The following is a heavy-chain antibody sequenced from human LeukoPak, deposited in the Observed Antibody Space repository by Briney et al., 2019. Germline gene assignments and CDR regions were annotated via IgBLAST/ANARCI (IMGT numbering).Heavy chain of an antibody. Sequence: SETLSLTCTVSGGSISSYYWSWIRQPPGKGLEWIGYIYYSGSTNYNPSLKSRVTISVDTSKNQFSLKLSSVTAADTAVYYCARVPGEVATTPFDYWGQGTLVTVSS. CDR2: IYYSGST. J-gene: IGHJ4*02. CDR1: GGSISSYY. D-gene: IGHD5-12*01. V-gene: IGHV4-59*01. CDR3: ARVPGEVATTPFDY.